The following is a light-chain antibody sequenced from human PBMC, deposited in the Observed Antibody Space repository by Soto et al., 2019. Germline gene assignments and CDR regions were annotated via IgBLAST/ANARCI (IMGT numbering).Light chain of an antibody. CDR3: SSYTSSSTHSTYV. J-gene: IGLJ1*01. V-gene: IGLV2-14*03. Sequence: QSVLTQPASVSGSPGQSITISCTGTSSDVGGYNYVSWYQHHPGKAPKLMIYDVSNRPSGVSNRFSGSKSGNTASLIISGLQAEDEADYYCSSYTSSSTHSTYVFGTGTKVTVL. CDR2: DVS. CDR1: SSDVGGYNY.